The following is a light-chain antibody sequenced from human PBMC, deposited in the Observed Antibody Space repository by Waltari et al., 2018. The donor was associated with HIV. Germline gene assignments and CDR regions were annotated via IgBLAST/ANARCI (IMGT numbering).Light chain of an antibody. V-gene: IGLV3-25*03. Sequence: SYELTQPHSVSVSPGQTATITCSGDALPKQYGYWYQQKQGQAPVVVISKDSDRPSGIPERFSGSSSGTTVTLTISGVQAEDEADYYCQSSDSSGNYWAFGGGTKLTVL. CDR3: QSSDSSGNYWA. CDR2: KDS. CDR1: ALPKQY. J-gene: IGLJ3*02.